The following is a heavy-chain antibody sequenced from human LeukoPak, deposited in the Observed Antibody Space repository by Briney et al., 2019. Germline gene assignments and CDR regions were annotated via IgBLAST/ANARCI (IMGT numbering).Heavy chain of an antibody. D-gene: IGHD2-2*02. J-gene: IGHJ6*03. CDR3: ARVFPDIVVLPAAISVGLYYYYMDV. V-gene: IGHV1-18*01. Sequence: ASVKVSCRASGYSFTTYGISWVRQAPGQGLEWMGWISAYNANTNYALKLQGRVTITTDTSTSTAYMELRSLRSDDTAVYYCARVFPDIVVLPAAISVGLYYYYMDVWGKGTTVTVSS. CDR2: ISAYNANT. CDR1: GYSFTTYG.